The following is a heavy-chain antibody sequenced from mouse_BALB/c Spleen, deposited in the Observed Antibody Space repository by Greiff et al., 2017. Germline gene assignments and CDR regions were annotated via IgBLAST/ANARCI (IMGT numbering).Heavy chain of an antibody. CDR1: GFSLTSYG. Sequence: QVQLQQSGPGLVQPSQSLSITCKVSGFSLTSYGVHWVRQSPGKGLEWLGVIWSGGSTDYNAAFISRLSISKDNSKCQVFFKMNSLQANDTAIYYCARTLNWESLSWCAYWGQGTLVTVSA. CDR2: IWSGGST. D-gene: IGHD4-1*01. CDR3: ARTLNWESLSWCAY. J-gene: IGHJ3*01. V-gene: IGHV2-2*02.